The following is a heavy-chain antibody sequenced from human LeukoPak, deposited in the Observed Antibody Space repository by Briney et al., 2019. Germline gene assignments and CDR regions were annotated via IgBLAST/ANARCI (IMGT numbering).Heavy chain of an antibody. Sequence: GGSLRLSCAAYGFTFSSYWMSWVRQAPGKGLEWVANIKEDGSEKYYVDSVKGRFTISRDNAKYSLHLQMNSLRAEDTAVYYCARAGLYYDSSGYRVRYFGYWGQGTLVTVSS. CDR3: ARAGLYYDSSGYRVRYFGY. J-gene: IGHJ4*02. D-gene: IGHD3-22*01. CDR2: IKEDGSEK. CDR1: GFTFSSYW. V-gene: IGHV3-7*01.